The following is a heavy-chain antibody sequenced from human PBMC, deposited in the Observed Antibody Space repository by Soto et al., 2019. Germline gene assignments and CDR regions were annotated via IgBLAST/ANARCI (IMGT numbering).Heavy chain of an antibody. D-gene: IGHD2-21*02. CDR3: ARPRGGDGPPYGMDV. CDR1: GYSFTSYW. Sequence: GESLKISCKGSGYSFTSYWISWVRQMPGKGLEWMGRIDPSDSYTNYSPSFQGHVTISADKSISTAYLQWSSLKASDTAMYYCARPRGGDGPPYGMDVRGQGTTVTVSS. V-gene: IGHV5-10-1*01. J-gene: IGHJ6*02. CDR2: IDPSDSYT.